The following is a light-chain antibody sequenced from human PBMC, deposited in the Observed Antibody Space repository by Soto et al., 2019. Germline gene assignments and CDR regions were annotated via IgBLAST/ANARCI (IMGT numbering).Light chain of an antibody. V-gene: IGLV1-44*01. J-gene: IGLJ3*02. Sequence: QSVLTQPPSASGNPGQRVTISCSGSSSNFGSNTVNWYQQLPGTAPTLLIYSNNQRPSGVPDRFSGSKSGTSASLAVNGLQSEDEADYYCVAWDDSLNGPLFGGGTQLTVL. CDR1: SSNFGSNT. CDR2: SNN. CDR3: VAWDDSLNGPL.